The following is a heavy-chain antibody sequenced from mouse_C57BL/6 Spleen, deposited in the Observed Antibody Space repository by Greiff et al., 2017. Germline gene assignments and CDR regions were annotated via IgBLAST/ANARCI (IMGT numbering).Heavy chain of an antibody. CDR1: GYTFTDYN. D-gene: IGHD2-5*01. CDR3: ARRSNYLYWYFDV. Sequence: EVQLQQSGPELVKPGASVKIPCKASGYTFTDYNMDWVKQSHGKSLEWIGDINPNNGGTIYNQKFKGKATLTVDKSSSTAYMELRSLTSEDTAVYYLARRSNYLYWYFDVWGTGTTVTVSS. CDR2: INPNNGGT. V-gene: IGHV1-18*01. J-gene: IGHJ1*03.